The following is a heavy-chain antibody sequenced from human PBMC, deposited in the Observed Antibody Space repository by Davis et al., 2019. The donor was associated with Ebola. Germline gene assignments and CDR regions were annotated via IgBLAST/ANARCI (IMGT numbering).Heavy chain of an antibody. CDR1: GGSFSGYY. V-gene: IGHV4-34*01. Sequence: PSETLSLTCAVYGGSFSGYYWSWIRQPPGKGLEWIGEINHSGSTNYNPSLKSRVTISVDTSKNQFSLKLSSVTAADTAVYYCARSTYTFDYWGQGTLVTVSS. J-gene: IGHJ4*02. CDR3: ARSTYTFDY. CDR2: INHSGST. D-gene: IGHD4-11*01.